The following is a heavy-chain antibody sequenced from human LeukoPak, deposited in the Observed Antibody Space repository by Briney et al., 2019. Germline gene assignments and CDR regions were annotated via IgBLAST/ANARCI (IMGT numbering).Heavy chain of an antibody. V-gene: IGHV3-23*01. J-gene: IGHJ4*02. CDR1: GFTFGSYA. D-gene: IGHD6-19*01. CDR3: AKVSVAGPRGYFDY. Sequence: PGGSLRLSCAASGFTFGSYAMSWVRQAPGKGLEWVSAISGSGGSTYYADSVKGRFTISRDNSKNTLYLQMNSLRAEDTAVYYCAKVSVAGPRGYFDYWGQGTLVTVSS. CDR2: ISGSGGST.